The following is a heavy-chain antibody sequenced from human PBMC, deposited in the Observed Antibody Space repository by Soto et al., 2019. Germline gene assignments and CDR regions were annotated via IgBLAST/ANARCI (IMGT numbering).Heavy chain of an antibody. CDR3: ARDASSWYAFDI. CDR2: ISYDGSNK. Sequence: GGSLRLSCAASGFTFSSYAMHWVRQAPGKGLEWVAVISYDGSNKYYADSVKGRFTISRDNSKNTLYLQMNSLRAEDTAVYYCARDASSWYAFDIWGQGTMVTVSS. D-gene: IGHD6-13*01. V-gene: IGHV3-30*04. CDR1: GFTFSSYA. J-gene: IGHJ3*02.